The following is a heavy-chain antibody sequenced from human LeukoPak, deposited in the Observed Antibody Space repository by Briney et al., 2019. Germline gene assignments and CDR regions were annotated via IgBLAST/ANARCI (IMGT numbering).Heavy chain of an antibody. CDR2: INHSGSS. CDR3: ARLIQ. Sequence: SETLSLTCALSGGSITDYFYNWVRQPPGKGLEWIGEINHSGSSTYNPSLKSRVIISVDTSKNQFSLKLSSVTAADTAVYYCARLIQWGQGTLVTVSS. V-gene: IGHV4-34*01. J-gene: IGHJ4*02. CDR1: GGSITDYF. D-gene: IGHD5-18*01.